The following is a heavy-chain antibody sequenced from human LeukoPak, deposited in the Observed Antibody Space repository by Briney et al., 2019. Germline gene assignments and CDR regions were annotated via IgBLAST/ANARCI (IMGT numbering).Heavy chain of an antibody. CDR1: GFTFSSYS. Sequence: GGSLRLSCAASGFTFSSYSMNWVCQAPGKGLEWVSSISSSSSYIYYADSVKGRFTISRDNAKNSLYLQMNSLKTEDTAVYYCTTPRPRTQLAVYDAFDIWGQGTMVTVSS. V-gene: IGHV3-21*03. D-gene: IGHD2-2*01. CDR2: ISSSSSYI. J-gene: IGHJ3*02. CDR3: TTPRPRTQLAVYDAFDI.